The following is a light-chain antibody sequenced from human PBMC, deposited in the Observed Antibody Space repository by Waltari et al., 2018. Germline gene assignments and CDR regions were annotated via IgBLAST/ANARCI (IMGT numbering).Light chain of an antibody. CDR1: QSVLSSSNNKNY. CDR2: WAS. V-gene: IGKV4-1*01. J-gene: IGKJ4*01. CDR3: QQYYSTPLT. Sequence: DIVMTQSPDSLAVSLGERATIDCKSSQSVLSSSNNKNYLAGYQQKPRQPPKLLISWASTRESGVPDRFSGSGSGTDFTLTISSLQAEDVAVYYCQQYYSTPLTFGGGTKVEIK.